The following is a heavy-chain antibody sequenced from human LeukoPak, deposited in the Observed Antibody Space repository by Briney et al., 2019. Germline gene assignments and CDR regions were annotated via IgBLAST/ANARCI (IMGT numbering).Heavy chain of an antibody. Sequence: SETLSLTCTVSGGSISSSSYYWGWIRQPPGKGLEWIGSIYYSGSTYYNPSLKSRVTISVDTSKNQFSLKLSSVTAADTAVYYCASQMAGTGDYWGQGTLVTVSS. CDR2: IYYSGST. CDR3: ASQMAGTGDY. CDR1: GGSISSSSYY. J-gene: IGHJ4*02. D-gene: IGHD6-19*01. V-gene: IGHV4-39*01.